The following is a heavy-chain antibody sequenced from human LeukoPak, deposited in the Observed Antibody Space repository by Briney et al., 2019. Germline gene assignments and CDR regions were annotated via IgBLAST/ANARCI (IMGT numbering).Heavy chain of an antibody. J-gene: IGHJ4*02. D-gene: IGHD6-13*01. V-gene: IGHV3-21*04. CDR2: ISSTSSYI. CDR3: ARGPLYSSSVYYFDY. CDR1: GFTFSRYS. Sequence: GGSLRLSCAASGFTFSRYSMNWVRQAPGKGLEWVSSISSTSSYIYYADSVKGRFTISRDNSKNTLYLQMNSLRAEDTAVYYCARGPLYSSSVYYFDYWGQGTLVTVSS.